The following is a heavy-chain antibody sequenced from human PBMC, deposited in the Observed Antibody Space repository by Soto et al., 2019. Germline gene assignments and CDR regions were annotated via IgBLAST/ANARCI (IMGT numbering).Heavy chain of an antibody. J-gene: IGHJ5*02. D-gene: IGHD3-10*01. V-gene: IGHV3-23*01. Sequence: GGSLRLSCAASGFIFSSYAMSWVRQAPGKGLEWVSGISGSGGSTYYADSVKGRFTISRDNSKNTLYLQMNSLRAEDTAVYYCAKDRNYYGSGSSNWFDPWGQGTLVTVSS. CDR3: AKDRNYYGSGSSNWFDP. CDR1: GFIFSSYA. CDR2: ISGSGGST.